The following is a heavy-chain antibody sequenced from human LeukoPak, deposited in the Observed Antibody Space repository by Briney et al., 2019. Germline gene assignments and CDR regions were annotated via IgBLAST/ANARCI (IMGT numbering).Heavy chain of an antibody. D-gene: IGHD3-10*01. Sequence: AGGSLRLSCTVSGFIFGDYTMNWVRQAPGKGLEWVSFIRSQDLGATTAYAASVKGRFTILRDDSKSIAYLQMNSLKTDDTAAYYCTRTPRSAGDYYDTWGQGTMVTVSS. CDR2: IRSQDLGATT. CDR3: TRTPRSAGDYYDT. J-gene: IGHJ3*02. V-gene: IGHV3-49*04. CDR1: GFIFGDYT.